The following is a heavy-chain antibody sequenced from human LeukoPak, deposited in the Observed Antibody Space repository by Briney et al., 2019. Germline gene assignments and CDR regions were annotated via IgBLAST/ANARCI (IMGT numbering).Heavy chain of an antibody. CDR1: GFTFSSYG. D-gene: IGHD6-19*01. CDR2: ISYDGSNK. CDR3: AKDGRRKYSSGQNWFDP. Sequence: SGGSLRLSCAASGFTFSSYGMHWVRQAPGKGLEWVAVISYDGSNKYYADSVKGRFTISRDNSKNTLYLQMNSLRAEDTAVYYCAKDGRRKYSSGQNWFDPWGQGTLVTVSS. V-gene: IGHV3-30*18. J-gene: IGHJ5*02.